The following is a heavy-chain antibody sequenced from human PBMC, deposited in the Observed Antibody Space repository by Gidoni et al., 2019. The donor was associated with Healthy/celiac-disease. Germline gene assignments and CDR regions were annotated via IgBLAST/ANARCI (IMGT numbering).Heavy chain of an antibody. V-gene: IGHV4-39*01. J-gene: IGHJ5*02. Sequence: QLQLQESGPGLVKPSETLSLTCTVSGGSISSSSYYWGWIRQPPGKGLEWIGSIYYSGSTYYNPSLKSRVTISVDTSKNQFSLKLSSVTAADTAVYYCARQEGSSSRFDPWGQGTLVTVSS. CDR1: GGSISSSSYY. CDR3: ARQEGSSSRFDP. D-gene: IGHD6-6*01. CDR2: IYYSGST.